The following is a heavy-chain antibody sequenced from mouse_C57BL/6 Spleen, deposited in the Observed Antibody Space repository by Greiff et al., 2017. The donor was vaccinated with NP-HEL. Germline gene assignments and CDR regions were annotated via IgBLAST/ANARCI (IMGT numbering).Heavy chain of an antibody. Sequence: EVMLVESGGGLVKPGGSLKLSCAASGFTFSDYGMHWVRQAPEKGLEWVAYISSVSSTIYYADTVKGRFTISRDNAKNTMFLQMNSLRCEDTAMYYCERERGGMYYGYYYAMDYWGQGTSVTVSS. D-gene: IGHD2-2*01. V-gene: IGHV5-17*01. CDR2: ISSVSSTI. CDR3: ERERGGMYYGYYYAMDY. J-gene: IGHJ4*01. CDR1: GFTFSDYG.